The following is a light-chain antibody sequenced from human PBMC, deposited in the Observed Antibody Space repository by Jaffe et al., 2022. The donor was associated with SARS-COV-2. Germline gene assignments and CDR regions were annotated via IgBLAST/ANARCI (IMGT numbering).Light chain of an antibody. Sequence: DIQMTQSPSTLSASIGDRVAITCRASQSISSWLAWYQQKPGEAPNLLISKASNLQSGVSSRFSGSGSGTEFTLTISSLQPDDSASYYCQQYNTYPLTFGGGTKVEIK. CDR2: KAS. CDR3: QQYNTYPLT. V-gene: IGKV1-5*03. J-gene: IGKJ4*01. CDR1: QSISSW.